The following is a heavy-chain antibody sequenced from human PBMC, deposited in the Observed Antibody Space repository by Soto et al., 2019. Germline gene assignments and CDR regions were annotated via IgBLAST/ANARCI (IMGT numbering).Heavy chain of an antibody. CDR2: IKQDGSEK. V-gene: IGHV3-7*03. J-gene: IGHJ5*02. D-gene: IGHD3-10*01. CDR3: ARDRARGWFDP. CDR1: GYPFSSYW. Sequence: PACSLRLSSAASGYPFSSYWMSWVRQAPGKGLEWVANIKQDGSEKYYVDSVKGRFTISRDNAKNSLYLQMNSLRAEDTAVYYCARDRARGWFDPWGQGTLVTVSS.